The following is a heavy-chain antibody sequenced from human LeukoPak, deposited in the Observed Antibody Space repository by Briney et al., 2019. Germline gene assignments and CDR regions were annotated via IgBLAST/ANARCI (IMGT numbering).Heavy chain of an antibody. D-gene: IGHD3-3*01. CDR1: GGTFSSYA. J-gene: IGHJ6*02. Sequence: SVKVSCKASGGTFSSYAISWVRQAPGQGLEWMGGNIPIFGTANYAQKFQGRVTITADESTSTAYMELSSLRSEDTAVYYCASITIFGVVTATSDYYYGMDVWGQGTTVTVSS. V-gene: IGHV1-69*13. CDR2: NIPIFGTA. CDR3: ASITIFGVVTATSDYYYGMDV.